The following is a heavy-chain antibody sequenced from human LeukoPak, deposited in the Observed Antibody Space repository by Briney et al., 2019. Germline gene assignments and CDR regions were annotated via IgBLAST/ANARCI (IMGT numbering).Heavy chain of an antibody. CDR2: ISGSGGST. J-gene: IGHJ4*02. CDR1: GFTFSSYA. CDR3: AKNRGIYYSFDY. Sequence: GGSLRLSCAASGFTFSSYAMSWVRQAPGKGLEWVSAISGSGGSTYYADSVKGRFTISRDNSKNTLYLQMSSLSAEDTAVYYCAKNRGIYYSFDYWGQGTLVTVSS. D-gene: IGHD1-26*01. V-gene: IGHV3-23*01.